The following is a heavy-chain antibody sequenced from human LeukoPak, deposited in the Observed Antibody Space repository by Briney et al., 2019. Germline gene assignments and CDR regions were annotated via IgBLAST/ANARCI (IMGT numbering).Heavy chain of an antibody. D-gene: IGHD2-8*02. CDR3: ARDPGGGWFDP. CDR1: GGSFSGYY. CDR2: IYYIGST. V-gene: IGHV4-59*01. J-gene: IGHJ5*02. Sequence: SETLSLTCAVYGGSFSGYYWSWIRQPPGKGLEWIGYIYYIGSTNYNPSLKSRVTISIDTSKNQFSLKLSSVTAADTAVYYCARDPGGGWFDPWGQGTLVTVSS.